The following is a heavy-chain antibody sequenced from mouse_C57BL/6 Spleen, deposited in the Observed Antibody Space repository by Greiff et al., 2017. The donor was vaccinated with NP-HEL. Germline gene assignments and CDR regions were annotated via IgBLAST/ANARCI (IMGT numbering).Heavy chain of an antibody. CDR3: ARNPPDFGSGCFDY. V-gene: IGHV1-50*01. Sequence: QVQLQQPGAGLVKPGASVKLSCKASGYTFTSYWMQWVKQRPGQGLEWIGEIDPSDSFTNYNQKFKGKATLPVDTSSSTAYMQLSILTAEYAAVYYGARNPPDFGSGCFDYWGQGTTLTVSS. J-gene: IGHJ2*01. D-gene: IGHD1-1*01. CDR1: GYTFTSYW. CDR2: IDPSDSFT.